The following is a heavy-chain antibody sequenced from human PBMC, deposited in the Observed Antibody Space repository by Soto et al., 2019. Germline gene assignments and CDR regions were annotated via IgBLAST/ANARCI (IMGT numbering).Heavy chain of an antibody. D-gene: IGHD6-19*01. Sequence: QITLKESGPTLVKPTQTLTLTCTISGFSFTTTGGGVGWIRQPPGKALQWLALIYWDDDKRYTPSLKSRLTITRDTSKNQVVLTMTTMDPAHTATYYCAHRQAQVRGVAGTFDSWAQGILVTVSS. CDR2: IYWDDDK. J-gene: IGHJ4*02. CDR1: GFSFTTTGGG. CDR3: AHRQAQVRGVAGTFDS. V-gene: IGHV2-5*02.